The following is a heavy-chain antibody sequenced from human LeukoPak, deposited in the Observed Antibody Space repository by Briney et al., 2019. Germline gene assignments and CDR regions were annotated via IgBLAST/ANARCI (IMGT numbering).Heavy chain of an antibody. V-gene: IGHV3-23*01. CDR3: ARDHIAAAGSTFDY. J-gene: IGHJ4*02. Sequence: QAGGSLRLSCAASGFTFSSYAMSWVRQAPGKGLEWVSAISASGGSTFYADSVKGRFTISRDNAKNSLYLQMNSLRAEDTAVYYCARDHIAAAGSTFDYWGQGTLVTVSS. D-gene: IGHD6-13*01. CDR1: GFTFSSYA. CDR2: ISASGGST.